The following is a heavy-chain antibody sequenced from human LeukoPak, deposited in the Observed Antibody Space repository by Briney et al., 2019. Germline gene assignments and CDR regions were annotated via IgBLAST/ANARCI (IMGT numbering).Heavy chain of an antibody. J-gene: IGHJ4*02. Sequence: PGGSLRLSCAASGFTFSSYAMSWVRQAPGKGLEWVSAISGSGGSTYYADSVKGRFTISRDNSKNTLYLQMSSLRAEDTAVYYCAKDGVPGYYDSSGYFDYWGQGTLVTVSS. CDR1: GFTFSSYA. CDR2: ISGSGGST. V-gene: IGHV3-23*01. CDR3: AKDGVPGYYDSSGYFDY. D-gene: IGHD3-22*01.